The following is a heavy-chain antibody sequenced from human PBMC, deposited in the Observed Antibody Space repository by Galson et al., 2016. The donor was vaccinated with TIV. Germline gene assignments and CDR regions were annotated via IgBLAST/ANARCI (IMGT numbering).Heavy chain of an antibody. V-gene: IGHV2-5*02. CDR1: GFSLTTSGVG. D-gene: IGHD2-8*01. Sequence: PALVKPTQTLTLTCTFSGFSLTTSGVGVGWIRQPSGKAPERLAIIYWDDDKLHSPSLRSRLTISKDTSKSQVVLTMTNIDPVDTSTYYSAHRLSRMHGMEVWGQGTTITVSS. CDR2: IYWDDDK. J-gene: IGHJ6*02. CDR3: AHRLSRMHGMEV.